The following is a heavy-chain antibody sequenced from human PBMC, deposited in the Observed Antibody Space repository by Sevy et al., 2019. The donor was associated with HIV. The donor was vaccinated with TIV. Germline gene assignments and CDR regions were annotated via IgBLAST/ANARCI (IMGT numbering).Heavy chain of an antibody. Sequence: GGSLRLSCAATGFSLNDYYMTWIRQAPGKGLEWVSYISGDSGHTNYAESVKGRFTISRDNTKNFVSLQMDGLRAEVTATYYCARDGNSGYYFNYYYYGMDVWGLGTTVTVSS. V-gene: IGHV3-11*06. CDR2: ISGDSGHT. CDR3: ARDGNSGYYFNYYYYGMDV. J-gene: IGHJ6*02. D-gene: IGHD3-22*01. CDR1: GFSLNDYY.